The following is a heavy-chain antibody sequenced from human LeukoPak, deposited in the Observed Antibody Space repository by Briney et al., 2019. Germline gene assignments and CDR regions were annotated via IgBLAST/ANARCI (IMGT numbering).Heavy chain of an antibody. Sequence: SETLSLTCTVFGGSISSYYWSWIRQPAGKGLEWIGRMYTSGSTNYNPSLKSRVTMSVDTSRNQFSLKLSSVTAADTAVYYCARDTGYYFGSGNYLYYFDYWGQGTLVTVSS. V-gene: IGHV4-4*07. J-gene: IGHJ4*02. CDR3: ARDTGYYFGSGNYLYYFDY. D-gene: IGHD3-10*01. CDR1: GGSISSYY. CDR2: MYTSGST.